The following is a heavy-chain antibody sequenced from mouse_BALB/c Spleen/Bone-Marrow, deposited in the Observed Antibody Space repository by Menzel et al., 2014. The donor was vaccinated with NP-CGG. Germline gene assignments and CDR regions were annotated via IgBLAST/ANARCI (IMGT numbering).Heavy chain of an antibody. CDR3: ARLGNYGY. Sequence: EVKLMESGAELVKPGASVKLSCTASGFNIKDTYMHWVKQRPEQGLEWIGRIDPANGNTKYDPKFQGKATITADTSSNTAYLRLSSLTSEDTAVYYCARLGNYGYWGQGTTLTVSS. CDR2: IDPANGNT. J-gene: IGHJ2*01. D-gene: IGHD2-1*01. V-gene: IGHV14-3*02. CDR1: GFNIKDTY.